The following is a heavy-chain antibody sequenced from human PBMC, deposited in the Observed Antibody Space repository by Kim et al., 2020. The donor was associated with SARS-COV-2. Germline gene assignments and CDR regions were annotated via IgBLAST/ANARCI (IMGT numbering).Heavy chain of an antibody. V-gene: IGHV5-51*01. CDR2: IYPGDSDT. D-gene: IGHD3-10*01. Sequence: GESLKISCKGSGYSFASYWIGWVRQVPGKGLEWMGIIYPGDSDTRYSPSFEGQVTISADESINTAYLQWSSLKASDSAMYYCARHDQGTGTYYYGSGGWFDPWGQGTLVTVSS. J-gene: IGHJ5*02. CDR3: ARHDQGTGTYYYGSGGWFDP. CDR1: GYSFASYW.